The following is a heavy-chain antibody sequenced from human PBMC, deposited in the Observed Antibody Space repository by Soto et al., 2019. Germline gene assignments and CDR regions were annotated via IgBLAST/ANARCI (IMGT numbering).Heavy chain of an antibody. Sequence: QVQLQQWGAGLLKPSETLSLTCAVYGGSFSGYSWTWIRQPPGTGLEWIGEINHSGSTNYNPSLKSRVTISLDPSKHQFSLLLTSVTAAHTAVYYCARDKITGLFDYCGEGALVTVSS. CDR2: INHSGST. J-gene: IGHJ4*02. V-gene: IGHV4-34*01. D-gene: IGHD2-8*02. CDR1: GGSFSGYS. CDR3: ARDKITGLFDY.